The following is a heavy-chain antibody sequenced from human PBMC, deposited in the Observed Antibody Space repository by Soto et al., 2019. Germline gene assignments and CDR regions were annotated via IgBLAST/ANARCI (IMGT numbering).Heavy chain of an antibody. CDR1: GFTFSYYY. D-gene: IGHD2-2*01. CDR2: IRNKANGGTT. CDR3: APRGGTSCSDIGSSMVNWFDP. J-gene: IGHJ5*02. Sequence: PGGSLRLSCAASGFTFSYYYMSGVRQAPGKGLEWVGFIRNKANGGTTEETTSVKGRFTISRDDSKSITYLQMKSLKTEDTAVYYCAPRGGTSCSDIGSSMVNWFDPWGQGTLVTVSS. V-gene: IGHV3-49*04.